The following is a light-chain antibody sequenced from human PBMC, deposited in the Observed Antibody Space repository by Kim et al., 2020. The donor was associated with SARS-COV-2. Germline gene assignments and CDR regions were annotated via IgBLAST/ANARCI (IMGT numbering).Light chain of an antibody. J-gene: IGLJ1*01. CDR3: CSFASTTSYV. V-gene: IGLV2-14*03. CDR2: DVH. CDR1: NSDVGGYNY. Sequence: QSALTQPASVSGSPGQSITISCAGTNSDVGGYNYVSWYQHHPGKAPKLIIYDVHNRPSGVSHRFSGSKSGNTASLTISGLQAEDEADYYCCSFASTTSYVFGSGTKGTVL.